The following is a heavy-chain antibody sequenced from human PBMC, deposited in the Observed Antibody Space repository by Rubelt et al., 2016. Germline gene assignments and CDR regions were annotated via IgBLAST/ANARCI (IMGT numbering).Heavy chain of an antibody. V-gene: IGHV1-18*01. CDR1: GYTFTTYG. D-gene: IGHD2-2*01. CDR2: IRHYNGNT. J-gene: IGHJ5*02. CDR3: ARGYCSSANCLFNWFDP. Sequence: QVQLVQSGAEVKKPGASVKVSCKASGYTFTTYGISWVRQAPGQGLEWMGWIRHYNGNTNYAQQLQGRGNMTTDTSTSTASMELRSLRSDDTAMYFCARGYCSSANCLFNWFDPWGQGTLVTVSS.